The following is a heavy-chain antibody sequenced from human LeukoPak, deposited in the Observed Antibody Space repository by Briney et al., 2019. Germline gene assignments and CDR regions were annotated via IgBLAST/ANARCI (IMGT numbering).Heavy chain of an antibody. CDR2: IKQDGSEK. CDR3: ACSRTFDY. V-gene: IGHV3-7*03. Sequence: GGSLRLSCGASGFTFSSYWMTWVRQAPGKGLEWVANIKQDGSEKYYVDSVKGRFTISRDNAKNSLYLQMNSLRAEDTAVYYCACSRTFDYWGQGTLVTVSS. J-gene: IGHJ4*02. CDR1: GFTFSSYW. D-gene: IGHD6-13*01.